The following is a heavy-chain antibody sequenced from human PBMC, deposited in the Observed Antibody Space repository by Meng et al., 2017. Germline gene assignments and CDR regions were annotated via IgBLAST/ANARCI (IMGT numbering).Heavy chain of an antibody. V-gene: IGHV4-4*02. CDR3: ASDSSGSEDY. CDR1: GGSSRSSNW. CDR2: IYHSGST. J-gene: IGHJ4*02. Sequence: VPRQGSGPGLGKPSGTLSFTCAVSGGSSRSSNWWSWVRQPPGNGLEWIGEIYHSGSTNYNPSLKSRVTISVDKSKNQFSLKLSSVTAADTAVYYCASDSSGSEDYWGQGTLVTVSS. D-gene: IGHD3-22*01.